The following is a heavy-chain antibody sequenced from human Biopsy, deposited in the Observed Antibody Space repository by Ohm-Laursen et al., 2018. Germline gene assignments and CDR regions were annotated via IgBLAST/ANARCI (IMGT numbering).Heavy chain of an antibody. CDR3: AKVADYYNDSGFDDY. Sequence: GSLRLSCAASGFTFSSYAMNWVRQAPGKGLEWVSGINNDGGRTDYADSVKGRFTISRDNSKNTLYLQMNSLRAEDTAIYYCAKVADYYNDSGFDDYWGQGTLVTVSS. J-gene: IGHJ4*02. CDR1: GFTFSSYA. D-gene: IGHD3-22*01. CDR2: INNDGGRT. V-gene: IGHV3-23*01.